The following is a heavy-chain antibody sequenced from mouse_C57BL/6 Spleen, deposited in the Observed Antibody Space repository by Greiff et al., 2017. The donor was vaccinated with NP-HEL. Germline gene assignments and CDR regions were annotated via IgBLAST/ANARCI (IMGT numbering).Heavy chain of an antibody. V-gene: IGHV1-26*01. CDR2: INPNNGGT. D-gene: IGHD1-1*01. CDR3: ARPSYGSSPWFAY. J-gene: IGHJ3*01. Sequence: EVKLQQSGPELVKPGASVKISCKASGYTFTDYYMNWVKQSHGKSLEWIGDINPNNGGTSYNQKFKGKATLTVDKSSSTAYMELRSLTSEDSAVYYCARPSYGSSPWFAYWGQGTLVTVSA. CDR1: GYTFTDYY.